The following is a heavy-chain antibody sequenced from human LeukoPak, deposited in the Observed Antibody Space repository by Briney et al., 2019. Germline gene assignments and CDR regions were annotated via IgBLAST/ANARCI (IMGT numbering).Heavy chain of an antibody. D-gene: IGHD6-6*01. CDR3: SSSPGGYHYMDV. V-gene: IGHV3-49*03. CDR1: GFTFGDYA. J-gene: IGHJ6*03. Sequence: PGGSLRLSRTASGFTFGDYAMSWFRQAPGKGLEWVGFIRSKAYGGTTEYAASVKGRFTISRDDSKSIAYLQMNSLKTEDTAVYYSSSSPGGYHYMDVWGKGTTVTVSS. CDR2: IRSKAYGGTT.